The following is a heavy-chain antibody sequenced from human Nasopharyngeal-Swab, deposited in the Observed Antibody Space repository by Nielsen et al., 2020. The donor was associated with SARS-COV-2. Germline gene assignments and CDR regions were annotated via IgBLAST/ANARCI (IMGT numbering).Heavy chain of an antibody. CDR3: ARDMDPKTFTMVRGPLGY. CDR1: GFTFSSYW. CDR2: IKQDGSEK. J-gene: IGHJ4*02. D-gene: IGHD3-10*01. V-gene: IGHV3-7*01. Sequence: GESLKISCAASGFTFSSYWMSWVRQAPGKGLEWVANIKQDGSEKYYVDSVKGRFTISRDNAKNSLYLQMNSLRAEDTAVYYCARDMDPKTFTMVRGPLGYWGQGTLVTVSS.